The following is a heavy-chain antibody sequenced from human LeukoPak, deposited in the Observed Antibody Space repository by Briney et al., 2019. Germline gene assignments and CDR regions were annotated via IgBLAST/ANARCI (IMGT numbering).Heavy chain of an antibody. J-gene: IGHJ4*02. CDR2: IDPPSGAT. CDR3: ARSGFSTGFYMDF. D-gene: IGHD6-19*01. Sequence: ASVKVSCKASGYTFTGYYIHWLRPAPGQGLEWMGWIDPPSGATNYAQKFQDTVTMTRDRSIGTAYMEVRGLKSDDTAVYYCARSGFSTGFYMDFWGQGTLVPVSS. CDR1: GYTFTGYY. V-gene: IGHV1-2*02.